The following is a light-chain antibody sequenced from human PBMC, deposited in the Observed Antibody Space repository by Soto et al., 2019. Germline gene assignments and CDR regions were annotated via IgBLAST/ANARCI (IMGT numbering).Light chain of an antibody. V-gene: IGKV3-20*01. J-gene: IGKJ1*01. CDR2: CAS. Sequence: EIVLTQSPGTLSLSPGERATLSCRASQSVSSSYLAWYQQKPGQAPRLLIYCASSRATGIPDRFSGSGSGTDFTLTIRRLETEDFAVYYCQQYGSSHQTFGQGTTVQIK. CDR1: QSVSSSY. CDR3: QQYGSSHQT.